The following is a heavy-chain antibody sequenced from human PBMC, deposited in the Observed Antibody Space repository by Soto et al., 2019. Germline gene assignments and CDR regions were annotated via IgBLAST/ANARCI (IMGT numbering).Heavy chain of an antibody. CDR3: ARADCSGGACYSDGYFDY. D-gene: IGHD2-15*01. V-gene: IGHV6-1*01. Sequence: SQTLSLTCAISGDSVSSNSAAWNWIRQSPSRDLEWLGRTYYRSDWYYDYSVSVKGRLTINPDTSKNQFSLQMNSVTPEDTAVYYCARADCSGGACYSDGYFDYWGQGTPVTVSS. J-gene: IGHJ4*02. CDR1: GDSVSSNSAA. CDR2: TYYRSDWYY.